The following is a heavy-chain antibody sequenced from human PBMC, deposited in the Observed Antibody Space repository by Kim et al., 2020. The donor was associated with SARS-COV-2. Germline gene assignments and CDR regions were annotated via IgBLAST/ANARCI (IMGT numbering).Heavy chain of an antibody. CDR1: GFTFSNYA. J-gene: IGHJ4*02. CDR2: SGSSGST. Sequence: GGSLRLSCAASGFTFSNYAVSWVRQAPGKGLEWVSVSGSSGSTFYADSMKGRISTSRDNLKNTVFLQLDSLRVEDTAVYYCAKLSLLWFGELSAFDHWGQETLVTVSS. D-gene: IGHD3-10*01. CDR3: AKLSLLWFGELSAFDH. V-gene: IGHV3-23*01.